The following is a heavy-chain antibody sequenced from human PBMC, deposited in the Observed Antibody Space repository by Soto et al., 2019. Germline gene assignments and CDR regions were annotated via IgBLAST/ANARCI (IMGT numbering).Heavy chain of an antibody. CDR3: ARERLDFSDYYSGPVDI. D-gene: IGHD3-22*01. CDR2: ASYSGSY. J-gene: IGHJ3*02. CDR1: GDSISSGNYY. Sequence: QVQLQETGPGLVKPSQTLALTCIVSGDSISSGNYYWSWIRQFPGKGLEWIGYASYSGSYFYSPSLKSRIAISVDSSRNQFSLKLSSVTAADTAIFYCARERLDFSDYYSGPVDIWGHGTMVTVSS. V-gene: IGHV4-31*03.